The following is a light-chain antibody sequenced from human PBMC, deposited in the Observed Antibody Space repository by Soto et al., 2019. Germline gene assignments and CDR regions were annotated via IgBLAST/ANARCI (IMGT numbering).Light chain of an antibody. J-gene: IGKJ5*01. CDR2: LAS. CDR3: QQYYGLPPLT. Sequence: DIQMTQSPASLSASIGDRVTITCQASQNITNNLSWYQQKPGKAPNLLIYLASKLAKGVTSRFSGSGSGTDFSFIITSLQREDLATYYCQQYYGLPPLTFGQGTRLENK. CDR1: QNITNN. V-gene: IGKV1-33*01.